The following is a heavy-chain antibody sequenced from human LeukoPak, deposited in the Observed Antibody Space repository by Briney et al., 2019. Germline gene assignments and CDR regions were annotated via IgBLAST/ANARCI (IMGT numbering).Heavy chain of an antibody. Sequence: PSETLSLTCTVSGGSICSYYRSWIRQPPGKGLEWIGYIYYSGSTNYNPSLKSRVTISVDTSKNQFSLKLSSVTAADTAVYYCARAYYDLRGGYGMDVWGQGTTVTVSS. J-gene: IGHJ6*02. CDR2: IYYSGST. CDR1: GGSICSYY. D-gene: IGHD3-3*01. CDR3: ARAYYDLRGGYGMDV. V-gene: IGHV4-59*01.